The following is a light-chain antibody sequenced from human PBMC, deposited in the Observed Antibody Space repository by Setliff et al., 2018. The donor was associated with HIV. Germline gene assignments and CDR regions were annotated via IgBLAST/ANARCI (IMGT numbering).Light chain of an antibody. CDR3: QVWDRSSDHYV. Sequence: SYELTQRPSVSVAPGKTARITCGGDNIGIKSVHWYQQKPGQAPVVVMYYDHDRPSWIPERLSGSNSGNTATLTISRVEVGDEADYYCQVWDRSSDHYVFGSGTKVTVL. CDR1: NIGIKS. J-gene: IGLJ1*01. CDR2: YDH. V-gene: IGLV3-21*04.